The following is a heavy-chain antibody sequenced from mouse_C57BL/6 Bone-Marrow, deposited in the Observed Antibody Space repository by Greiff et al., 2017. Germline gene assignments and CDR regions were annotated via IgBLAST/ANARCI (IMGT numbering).Heavy chain of an antibody. CDR1: GYTFTDYN. CDR2: INPKNGGT. J-gene: IGHJ2*01. CDR3: ARGTTVEDY. D-gene: IGHD1-1*01. V-gene: IGHV1-22*01. Sequence: EVKLQESGPELVKPGASVKMSCKASGYTFTDYNMNWVKQSHGKSLEWIGYINPKNGGTSSNQKFKGKATLAVNKYSSKAYMELRSLTSEDTAVYYCARGTTVEDYWGQGTTLTVSS.